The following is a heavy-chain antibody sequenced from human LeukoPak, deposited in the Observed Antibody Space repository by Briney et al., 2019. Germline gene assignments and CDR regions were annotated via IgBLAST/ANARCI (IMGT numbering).Heavy chain of an antibody. D-gene: IGHD2-2*01. V-gene: IGHV3-23*01. CDR2: FSRTGRST. J-gene: IGHJ4*02. CDR1: GFTFSNYA. CDR3: AKGGCSSNSCYDFDY. Sequence: GETLRLSCAASGFTFSNYAMTWVRQAPGKGLEWVSSFSRTGRSTYYADSVKGRFTISRDNSKNTLSLQMNSLRADDTAVYYCAKGGCSSNSCYDFDYWGQGTLVTVSS.